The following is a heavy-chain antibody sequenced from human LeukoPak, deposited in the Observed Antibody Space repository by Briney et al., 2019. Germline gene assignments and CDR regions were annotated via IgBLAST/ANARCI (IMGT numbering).Heavy chain of an antibody. D-gene: IGHD1-26*01. CDR3: AKHMRATNTYSFFGLDV. CDR2: IGIDSGNT. J-gene: IGHJ6*02. CDR1: GFPFIEYS. Sequence: GGSLRLSCTASGFPFIEYSMNWVRQVPGKGLERISYIGIDSGNTKYADSVRGRFTISADKAKNSLYLQMNSLRVEDTAVYYCAKHMRATNTYSFFGLDVWGQGTTVTVSS. V-gene: IGHV3-48*01.